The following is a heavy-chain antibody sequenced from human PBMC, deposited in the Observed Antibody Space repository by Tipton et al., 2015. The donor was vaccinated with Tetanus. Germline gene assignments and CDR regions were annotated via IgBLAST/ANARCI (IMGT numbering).Heavy chain of an antibody. V-gene: IGHV6-1*01. Sequence: GLVKPSQTLSLTCAISGDSVSSNSAAWNWIRQSPSRGLEWLARTYYRSRWYNDYALSVKSRITISPDTSKNQFSLQLNSVTPDETAVYYCARDPLGDETIFDYWGQGTLVTVSS. D-gene: IGHD3-10*01. CDR2: TYYRSRWYN. CDR1: GDSVSSNSAA. CDR3: ARDPLGDETIFDY. J-gene: IGHJ4*02.